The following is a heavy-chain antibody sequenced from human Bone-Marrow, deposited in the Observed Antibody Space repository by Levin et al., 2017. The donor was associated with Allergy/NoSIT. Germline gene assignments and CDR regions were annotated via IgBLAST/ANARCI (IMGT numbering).Heavy chain of an antibody. J-gene: IGHJ4*02. CDR3: ARDHENSNYVPAY. V-gene: IGHV3-30-3*01. D-gene: IGHD4-11*01. CDR1: GFGFRSYA. CDR2: ITYDGSDK. Sequence: LPGGSLRLSCAASGFGFRSYAMHWVRQAPGKGLEWVALITYDGSDKSYAESVKGRFTISRDNSDNKLYLQMNSLRAEDTAVYYCARDHENSNYVPAYWGQGTLVTVSS.